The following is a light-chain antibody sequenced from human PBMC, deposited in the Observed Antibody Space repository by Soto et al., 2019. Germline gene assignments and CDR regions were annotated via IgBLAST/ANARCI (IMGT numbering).Light chain of an antibody. J-gene: IGKJ4*01. Sequence: IQLTQSPSSLSASVGDRVTITCRASQDIAIYLAWYQQKPGEAPKLLIYAASTLYGGVQSRFGGSGSGTDFALTITSLQAEALATYACQQVCMYPSNFGGRTKVEIK. CDR1: QDIAIY. V-gene: IGKV1-9*01. CDR2: AAS. CDR3: QQVCMYPSN.